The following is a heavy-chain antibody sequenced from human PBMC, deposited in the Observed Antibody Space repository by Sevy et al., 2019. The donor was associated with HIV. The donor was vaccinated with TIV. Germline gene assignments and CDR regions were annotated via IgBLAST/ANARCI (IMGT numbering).Heavy chain of an antibody. J-gene: IGHJ4*02. V-gene: IGHV1-24*01. CDR1: GYTLTELS. D-gene: IGHD2-21*01. Sequence: ASVKVSCKVSGYTLTELSMHWLRQAPGKGFEWMGGFDPEDGETICAQNFQGRLTMTEDTSTNTAYMELRSLRSEDTAIYYCPTMEYYHNVIGYSSGDYWGQGTLVTVSS. CDR3: PTMEYYHNVIGYSSGDY. CDR2: FDPEDGET.